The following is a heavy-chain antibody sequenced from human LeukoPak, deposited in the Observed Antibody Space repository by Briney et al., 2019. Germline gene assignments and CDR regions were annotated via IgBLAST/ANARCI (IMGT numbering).Heavy chain of an antibody. Sequence: GRSLRLSGAASGFTFSSYGMHWVRQAPGKGLEWVAVIWYDGSNKYYADSVKGRFTISRDNSKNTLYLQMNSLRAEDTAVYYCARDQPVRGVPDYWGQGTLVTVSS. J-gene: IGHJ4*02. CDR1: GFTFSSYG. V-gene: IGHV3-33*01. D-gene: IGHD3-10*01. CDR3: ARDQPVRGVPDY. CDR2: IWYDGSNK.